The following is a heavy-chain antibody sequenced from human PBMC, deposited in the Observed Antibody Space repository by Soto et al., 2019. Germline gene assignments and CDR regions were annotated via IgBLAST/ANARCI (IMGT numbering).Heavy chain of an antibody. V-gene: IGHV3-48*02. J-gene: IGHJ3*02. CDR2: ISSSSSTI. D-gene: IGHD3-22*01. Sequence: EVQLVESGGGLVQPGGSLRLSCAASGFTFSSYSMNWVRQAPGKGLEWVSYISSSSSTIYYADSVKGRFTISRDNAKNSLYLQMNSLRDEDTAVYYCARDSIYYDSTPSAFDIWGQGTMVTVSS. CDR1: GFTFSSYS. CDR3: ARDSIYYDSTPSAFDI.